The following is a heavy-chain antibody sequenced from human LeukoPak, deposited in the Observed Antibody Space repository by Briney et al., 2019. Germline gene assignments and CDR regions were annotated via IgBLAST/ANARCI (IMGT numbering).Heavy chain of an antibody. CDR2: IYHSGST. D-gene: IGHD6-13*01. Sequence: SETLSLTCTVSGGSISSYYWGWIRQPPGKGLEWIGSIYHSGSTYYNPSLKSRLTISVDTSKNQFSLKLSSVTAADTAVYYCARDRRLTAAGNFYWFDPWGQGTLVTVSS. J-gene: IGHJ5*02. CDR3: ARDRRLTAAGNFYWFDP. V-gene: IGHV4-38-2*02. CDR1: GGSISSYY.